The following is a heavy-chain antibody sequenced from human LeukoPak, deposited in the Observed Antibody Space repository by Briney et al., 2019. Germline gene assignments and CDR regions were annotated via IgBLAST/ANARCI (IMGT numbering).Heavy chain of an antibody. CDR3: ARRPTSGQYYFDE. D-gene: IGHD6-19*01. CDR2: IYPGDSDT. Sequence: KCGESLKISCKGSGYSFTSYWIGWVRQMPGKGLEWMGIIYPGDSDTRYSPSFQGQVTVSVDKSVSTAYLQWSSLRAADTAIYYCARRPTSGQYYFDEWGQGTLVTVPS. V-gene: IGHV5-51*01. CDR1: GYSFTSYW. J-gene: IGHJ4*02.